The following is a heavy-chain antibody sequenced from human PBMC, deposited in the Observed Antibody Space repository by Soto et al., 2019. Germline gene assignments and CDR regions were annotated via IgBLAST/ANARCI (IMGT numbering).Heavy chain of an antibody. CDR3: ARAGYSSSWYFDY. Sequence: GGSLRLSCAASGFTFSSYAMHWVRQAPGKGLEWVAVISYDGSNKYYADSVKGRFTISRDNSKNTLYLQMNSLRAEDTAVYYCARAGYSSSWYFDYWGQGTLVTVSS. CDR1: GFTFSSYA. J-gene: IGHJ4*02. D-gene: IGHD6-13*01. V-gene: IGHV3-30-3*01. CDR2: ISYDGSNK.